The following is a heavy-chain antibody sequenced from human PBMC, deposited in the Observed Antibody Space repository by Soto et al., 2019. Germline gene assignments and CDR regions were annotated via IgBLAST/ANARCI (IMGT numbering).Heavy chain of an antibody. CDR2: IDPSDSQT. D-gene: IGHD3-22*01. CDR1: GYSFAGYW. Sequence: GESLKISCKGSGYSFAGYWITWVRQKPGKGLEWMGRIDPSDSQTYYSPSFRGHVTISVTKSITTVFLQWSSLRASDTAMYYCARQIYDSDTGPNFQYYFDSWGEGTPVPASS. J-gene: IGHJ4*02. V-gene: IGHV5-10-1*01. CDR3: ARQIYDSDTGPNFQYYFDS.